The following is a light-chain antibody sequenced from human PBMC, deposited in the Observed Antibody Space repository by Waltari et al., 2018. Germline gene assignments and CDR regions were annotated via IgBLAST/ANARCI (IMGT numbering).Light chain of an antibody. J-gene: IGKJ2*01. Sequence: DVVLTQSPPSLPVTLGQPASIPCSSSQSLVPSDGKTFLNWFQQRPGQSPRRLIYKVYNGDSGVAESFSGIGSGTYFTLKISRVEAEDVGVYYCMQGTHWPYTFGQGTKLEIK. CDR2: KVY. CDR3: MQGTHWPYT. V-gene: IGKV2-30*02. CDR1: QSLVPSDGKTF.